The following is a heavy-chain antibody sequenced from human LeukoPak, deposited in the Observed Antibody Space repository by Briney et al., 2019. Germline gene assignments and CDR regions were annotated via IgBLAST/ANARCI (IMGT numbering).Heavy chain of an antibody. D-gene: IGHD6-6*01. CDR3: ARRYSSSSGRYFDL. J-gene: IGHJ2*01. CDR1: GGSFSGYY. CDR2: INHSGST. Sequence: SETLSLTCAVYGGSFSGYYWSWFRQPPGKGLEWIGEINHSGSTNYNPSLKSRVTISVDTSKNQFSLKLSSVTAADTAVYYCARRYSSSSGRYFDLWGRGTLVTVSS. V-gene: IGHV4-34*01.